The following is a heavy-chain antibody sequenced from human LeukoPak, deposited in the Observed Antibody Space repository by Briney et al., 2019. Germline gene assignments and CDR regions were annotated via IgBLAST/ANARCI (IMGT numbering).Heavy chain of an antibody. V-gene: IGHV3-15*01. CDR3: TTEGYCSGGDCYSYDN. CDR2: IKSKTDGGTT. J-gene: IGHJ4*02. Sequence: PGGSLRLSCAASGFTFNSAWLSWVRQGPGKGLEWVGRIKSKTDGGTTDYAAPVKGRFTISRDDSKNKVYLQMNSLKTEDTAVYYCTTEGYCSGGDCYSYDNWGQGTLVTVSS. CDR1: GFTFNSAW. D-gene: IGHD2-15*01.